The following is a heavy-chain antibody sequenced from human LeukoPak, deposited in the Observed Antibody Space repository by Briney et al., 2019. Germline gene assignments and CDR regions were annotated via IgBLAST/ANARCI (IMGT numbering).Heavy chain of an antibody. D-gene: IGHD3-16*02. CDR1: GFTFDDYG. Sequence: GGSLRLSCAASGFTFDDYGMSWVRQVPGKGLEWVSNINWNGGSTGYADSVKGRFTISRDNAKNSLYLQMNTLRAEDTAVYYCARFSSLEELSLFRYWGQGTLVTVSS. V-gene: IGHV3-20*04. J-gene: IGHJ4*02. CDR2: INWNGGST. CDR3: ARFSSLEELSLFRY.